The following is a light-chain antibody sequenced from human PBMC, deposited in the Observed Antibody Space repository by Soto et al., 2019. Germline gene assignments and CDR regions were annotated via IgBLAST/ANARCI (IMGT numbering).Light chain of an antibody. Sequence: EIVLTQSPATLSVSRGGRATLSCRASQSVRSNLAWYQQKPGQAPRLLIFYASTRATNIPARFSGSGSGTEFTLTISSLQSEDFAVYYCQQYSNWPPLTFGGGTKVDIK. J-gene: IGKJ4*01. V-gene: IGKV3-15*01. CDR1: QSVRSN. CDR3: QQYSNWPPLT. CDR2: YAS.